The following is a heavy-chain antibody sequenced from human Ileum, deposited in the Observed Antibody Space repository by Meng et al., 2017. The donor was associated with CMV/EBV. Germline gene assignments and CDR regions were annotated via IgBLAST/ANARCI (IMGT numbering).Heavy chain of an antibody. V-gene: IGHV1-2*02. Sequence: QVQLVQAGDEVKKPGASMKVSCKASGYSFTVYYIHWVRQAPGKGPEWMGWINTNTGVTKYEHKFQGRVTLTRDTSISTTYMEFNGLTSDDTAVYYCTRDGTTTNERGYTYWGQGTLVTVSS. CDR2: INTNTGVT. CDR3: TRDGTTTNERGYTY. D-gene: IGHD2-8*01. J-gene: IGHJ4*02. CDR1: GYSFTVYY.